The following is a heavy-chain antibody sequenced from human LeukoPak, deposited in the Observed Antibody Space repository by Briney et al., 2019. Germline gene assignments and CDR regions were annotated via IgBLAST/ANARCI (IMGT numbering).Heavy chain of an antibody. CDR1: GFTFSSYA. D-gene: IGHD2-15*01. V-gene: IGHV3-23*01. CDR2: IDDSGRNT. Sequence: GGSLRLSCAASGFTFSSYAMSWVRQAPGKGLEWVAAIDDSGRNTFHADSVKGRFTISRDNSKNSLYLQMNNLRAEDTAVYYCASPGEGYCSGGNCYYFDYWGQGTLVTVSS. J-gene: IGHJ4*02. CDR3: ASPGEGYCSGGNCYYFDY.